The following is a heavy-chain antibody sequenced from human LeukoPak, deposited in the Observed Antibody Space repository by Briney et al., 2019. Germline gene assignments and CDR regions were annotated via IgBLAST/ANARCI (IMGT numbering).Heavy chain of an antibody. CDR1: GYTFTGYY. J-gene: IGHJ4*02. CDR2: INPNSGGT. Sequence: GASVKVSCKASGYTFTGYYMHWVRQAPGQGLEWMGWINPNSGGTNYAQKFQGRVTMTRDTSISTAYMELSRLRSDDTAVYYCARDVGATYYYDSSGYSDYWGQGTLVTVSS. CDR3: ARDVGATYYYDSSGYSDY. V-gene: IGHV1-2*02. D-gene: IGHD3-22*01.